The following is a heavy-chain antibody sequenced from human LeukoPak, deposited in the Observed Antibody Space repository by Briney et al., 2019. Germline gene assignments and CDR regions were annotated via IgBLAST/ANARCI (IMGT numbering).Heavy chain of an antibody. CDR3: ARTPVVTGNYYFYYMDV. CDR2: ISYDGSKK. J-gene: IGHJ6*03. D-gene: IGHD4-23*01. CDR1: GFTFSSFP. Sequence: PGGSLRLSLPASGFTFSSFPMHWFRQAPGKGLKWLAVISYDGSKKYYADSVKGRISISRDNFKNTLSLQMNNLRVGDTAVYYCARTPVVTGNYYFYYMDVWGKGTTVTVSS. V-gene: IGHV3-30*04.